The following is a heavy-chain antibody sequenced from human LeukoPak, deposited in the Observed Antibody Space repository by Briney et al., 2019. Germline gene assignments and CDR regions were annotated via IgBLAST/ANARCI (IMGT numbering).Heavy chain of an antibody. D-gene: IGHD5-24*01. CDR1: GYTYTGYY. Sequence: ASVKVSCKASGYTYTGYYMHWVRQAPGQGLEWMGWINPNSGGTNYAQKFQGRVTMTRDTSISTAYMELRSLRSDDTAVYYCAREATLYNWFDPWGQGTLVTVSS. CDR3: AREATLYNWFDP. J-gene: IGHJ5*02. V-gene: IGHV1-2*02. CDR2: INPNSGGT.